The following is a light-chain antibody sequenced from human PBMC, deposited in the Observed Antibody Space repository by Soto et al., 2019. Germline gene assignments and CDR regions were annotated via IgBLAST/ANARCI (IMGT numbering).Light chain of an antibody. CDR1: QDIRNE. CDR2: AAS. CDR3: LQDYNYPFT. Sequence: IQMTQSPSSLSASVGDTVTITCRASQDIRNELGWYQQKPGTAPKFLIYAASSLHSGVPSRFSGSGSATDFTLTISSLQPEDSAAYYCLQDYNYPFTFGQGTKVDIK. V-gene: IGKV1-6*02. J-gene: IGKJ2*01.